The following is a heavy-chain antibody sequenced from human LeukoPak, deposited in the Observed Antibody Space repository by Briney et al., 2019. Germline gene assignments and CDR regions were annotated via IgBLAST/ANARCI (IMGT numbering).Heavy chain of an antibody. CDR3: ARDSATWYCTNGVCYTNYYGMDV. CDR1: GYTFTSYG. V-gene: IGHV1-18*01. D-gene: IGHD2-8*01. J-gene: IGHJ6*02. Sequence: ASVKVSCKASGYTFTSYGISWVRQAPGQGVEGMGWISAYNGNTNYAQKLQGRVTMTTDTSTSTAYMELRSLRSDDTAVYYCARDSATWYCTNGVCYTNYYGMDVWGQGTTVTVSS. CDR2: ISAYNGNT.